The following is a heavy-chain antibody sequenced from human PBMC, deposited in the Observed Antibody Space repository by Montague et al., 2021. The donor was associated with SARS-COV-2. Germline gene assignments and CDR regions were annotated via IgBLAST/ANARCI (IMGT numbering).Heavy chain of an antibody. CDR3: ARVRGNTIFGVVIISAFDI. J-gene: IGHJ3*02. CDR1: GTSFSGYY. CDR2: INHGGST. Sequence: SETLSLTRAVHGTSFSGYYWNWIRQPPGKGLEWIGEINHGGSTKYSPSLKSRLTISADTSKNQFSLKLSSVTAADTAVYYCARVRGNTIFGVVIISAFDIWGQGTMVTVSS. D-gene: IGHD3-3*01. V-gene: IGHV4-34*01.